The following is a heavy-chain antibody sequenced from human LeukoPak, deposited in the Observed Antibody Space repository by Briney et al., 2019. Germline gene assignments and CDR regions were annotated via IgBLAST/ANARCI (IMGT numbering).Heavy chain of an antibody. J-gene: IGHJ4*02. CDR2: IGGSGGST. CDR3: AKKSSGRFDYHFDS. Sequence: GGSLRLSCAASGFTFSSHAMAWVRQAPGKGLEWVSVIGGSGGSTFYADSTKGRFTISRDNSKSTVYLEMNSLRAEDTAVYYCAKKSSGRFDYHFDSWGQGTLVTVSS. CDR1: GFTFSSHA. D-gene: IGHD6-19*01. V-gene: IGHV3-23*01.